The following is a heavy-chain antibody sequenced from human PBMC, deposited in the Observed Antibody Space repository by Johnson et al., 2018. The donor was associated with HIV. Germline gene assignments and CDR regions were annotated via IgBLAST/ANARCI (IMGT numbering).Heavy chain of an antibody. CDR2: ISYDGSNK. D-gene: IGHD6-6*01. CDR3: AREGIAARPGAFDI. CDR1: GFTFSSYG. V-gene: IGHV3-30*14. Sequence: QVQLVESGGGVVQPGRSLRLSCAASGFTFSSYGMHWVRQAPAKGLEWVAVISYDGSNKYYADSVKGRCTISRDNSKNTLYLQMNILRAEETAVYYCAREGIAARPGAFDIWGQGTMVTVSS. J-gene: IGHJ3*02.